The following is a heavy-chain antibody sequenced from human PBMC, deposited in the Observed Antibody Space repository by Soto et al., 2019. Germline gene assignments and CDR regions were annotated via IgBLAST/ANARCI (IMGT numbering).Heavy chain of an antibody. CDR1: GFTFSRYG. CDR2: ISDNGSDK. V-gene: IGHV3-30*03. D-gene: IGHD3-3*01. CDR3: ARDPFGQTYPVVYDY. Sequence: VQLVESGGGVVQPERSLRLSCAASGFTFSRYGMHWVRQTPGKGLEWVAVISDNGSDKYYGDSVKGRFTISRDNSKNTLDLQMTSLRAEDTAVYFCARDPFGQTYPVVYDYWGQGTLVTVSS. J-gene: IGHJ4*02.